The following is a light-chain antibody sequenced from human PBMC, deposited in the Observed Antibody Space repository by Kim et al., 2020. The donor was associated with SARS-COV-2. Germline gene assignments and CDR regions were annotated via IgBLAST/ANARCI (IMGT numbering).Light chain of an antibody. V-gene: IGKV1-13*02. CDR2: GTS. J-gene: IGKJ1*01. CDR3: QQFKSFPPT. Sequence: AIQLVQSPSSLSASVGDRVTITCRASQGIGTSLAWYRQRPGKAPQLLMEGTSTLESGVPSGFTGSGSGTDFILTISSLQPEDFATYYCQQFKSFPPTFGQGTKVDIK. CDR1: QGIGTS.